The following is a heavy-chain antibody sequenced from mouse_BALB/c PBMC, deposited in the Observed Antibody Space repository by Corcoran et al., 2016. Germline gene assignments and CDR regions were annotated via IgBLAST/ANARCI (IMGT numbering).Heavy chain of an antibody. Sequence: EVQLQQSGAELVRPGALVKLSCKASGFNIKDYYMHWVKQRPEQGLEWIGWIDPENGNTIYDPKFQGKASITADTSSNTAYLQLSSLTSEDTAVYYCARRNFFSAYFDDWGQGTTLTVSS. J-gene: IGHJ2*01. CDR1: GFNIKDYY. CDR2: IDPENGNT. V-gene: IGHV14-1*02. CDR3: ARRNFFSAYFDD.